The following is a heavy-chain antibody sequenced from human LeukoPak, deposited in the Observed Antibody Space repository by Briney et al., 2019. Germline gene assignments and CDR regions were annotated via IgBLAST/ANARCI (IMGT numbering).Heavy chain of an antibody. V-gene: IGHV3-23*01. CDR1: GFTFSSYA. Sequence: PGGSLRLSCAASGFTFSSYAMSWVRQAPGKGLEWVSAISGSGGSTYYADSVKGRFTISRDNAKNSLYLQMNSLRAEDTAVYYCASRDYYYYYMDVWGKGTTVTVSS. D-gene: IGHD3-10*01. CDR2: ISGSGGST. J-gene: IGHJ6*03. CDR3: ASRDYYYYYMDV.